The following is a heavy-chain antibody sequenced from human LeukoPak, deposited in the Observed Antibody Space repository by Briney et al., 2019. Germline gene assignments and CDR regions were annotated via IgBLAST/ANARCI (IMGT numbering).Heavy chain of an antibody. CDR3: ARQRSGWSYDAFDI. V-gene: IGHV1-2*06. D-gene: IGHD6-19*01. J-gene: IGHJ3*02. Sequence: ASVKVSCKVSGYTLTELSMHWVRQAPGQGLEWMGRINPNSGGTNYAQKFQGRVTMTRDTSISTAYMELSRLRSDDTAVYYCARQRSGWSYDAFDIWGQGTMVTVSS. CDR1: GYTLTELS. CDR2: INPNSGGT.